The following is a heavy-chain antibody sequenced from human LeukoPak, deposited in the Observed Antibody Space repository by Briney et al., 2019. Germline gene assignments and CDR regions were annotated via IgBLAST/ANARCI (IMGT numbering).Heavy chain of an antibody. CDR2: INPSGGST. D-gene: IGHD3-3*01. Sequence: AASVNVSCKASGYTFTTYYMHWVRQAPGQGLEWMGIINPSGGSTSYAQKFQGRVTITADESTSTAYMELSSLRSEDTAVYYCARARFLEWPHFDYWGQGTLVTVSS. V-gene: IGHV1-46*01. J-gene: IGHJ4*02. CDR1: GYTFTTYY. CDR3: ARARFLEWPHFDY.